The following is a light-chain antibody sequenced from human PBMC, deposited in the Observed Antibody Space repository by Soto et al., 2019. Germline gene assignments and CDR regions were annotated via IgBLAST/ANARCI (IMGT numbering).Light chain of an antibody. CDR2: GAS. J-gene: IGKJ2*01. V-gene: IGKV3-20*01. Sequence: EIVLTQSPGTLSLSPGERVTLSCRASQSLTTNYLAWYQQKPGQAPRLLIYGASNRATGVPDRFSGSGSGTDFTLTITRLEPEYFAVYYCQHYGRSPLMYTFGQGTKLGVK. CDR1: QSLTTNY. CDR3: QHYGRSPLMYT.